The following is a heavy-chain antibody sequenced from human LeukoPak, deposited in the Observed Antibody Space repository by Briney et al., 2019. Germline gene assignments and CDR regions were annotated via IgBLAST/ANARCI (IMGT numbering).Heavy chain of an antibody. CDR3: ARGAPSGWDLLGFDP. Sequence: ASVKVSCKASGYTFTGYYMHWVRQAPGQGLEWMGWINPNSGGTNYAQKFQGRVTMTRDTSISTAYMELSRLRSDDTAVYYCARGAPSGWDLLGFDPWGQGTLVTVSS. CDR2: INPNSGGT. J-gene: IGHJ5*02. D-gene: IGHD6-19*01. CDR1: GYTFTGYY. V-gene: IGHV1-2*02.